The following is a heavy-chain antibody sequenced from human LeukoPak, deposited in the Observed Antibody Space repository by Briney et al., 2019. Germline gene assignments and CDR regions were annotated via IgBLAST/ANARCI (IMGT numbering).Heavy chain of an antibody. V-gene: IGHV1-69*13. CDR3: AREVKYMVRGVIRYFDY. CDR2: IIPIFGTA. Sequence: GASVKVSCKASGGTFSSYAISWVRQAPGQGLEWMGGIIPIFGTANYAQKFQGRVTITADESTSTAYMELSSLRSEDTAVHYCAREVKYMVRGVIRYFDYWGQGTLVTVSS. CDR1: GGTFSSYA. J-gene: IGHJ4*02. D-gene: IGHD3-10*01.